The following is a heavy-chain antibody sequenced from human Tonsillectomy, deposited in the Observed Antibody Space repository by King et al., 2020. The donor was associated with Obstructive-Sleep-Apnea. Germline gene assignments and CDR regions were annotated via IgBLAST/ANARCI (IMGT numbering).Heavy chain of an antibody. CDR2: MNPNSGNT. Sequence: VQLVESGAEVKKPGASVKVSCKASGYTFTSYDINWVRQATGQGLEWMGWMNPNSGNTGYAQKFQGRVTMTRNTSISTAYMELSSLRSEDTAVYYCARTRSRSYGSGSYYPDYWGQGPLVTVSS. V-gene: IGHV1-8*01. J-gene: IGHJ4*02. CDR3: ARTRSRSYGSGSYYPDY. CDR1: GYTFTSYD. D-gene: IGHD3-10*01.